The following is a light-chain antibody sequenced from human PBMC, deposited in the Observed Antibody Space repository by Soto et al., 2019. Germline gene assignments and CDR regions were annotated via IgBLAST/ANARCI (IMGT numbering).Light chain of an antibody. Sequence: DLQMTQSPSSLSASVGDRVTITCRASQGIKNYLAWYQHKSGKVPQLLIFAASTLQSGVPSRFSGSGSGTDFTLTINSLQPEDVATYYCQKYDGVPWTFGQGTKVEIK. V-gene: IGKV1-27*01. J-gene: IGKJ1*01. CDR2: AAS. CDR1: QGIKNY. CDR3: QKYDGVPWT.